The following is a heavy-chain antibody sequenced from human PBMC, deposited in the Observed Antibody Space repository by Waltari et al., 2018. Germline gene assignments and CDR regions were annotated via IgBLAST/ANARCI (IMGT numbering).Heavy chain of an antibody. D-gene: IGHD4-4*01. CDR1: GGSISSSSYY. CDR3: ASEMTTIKGRGDY. Sequence: QLQLQESGPGLVKPSETLSLTCPVSGGSISSSSYYWGWIRQPPWKGLEWIGRIYYSGSTYNIQSLKSRVTISVDTSKNQFSLKLSSVTAADTTVYYCASEMTTIKGRGDYWGQGTLVTVSS. CDR2: IYYSGST. V-gene: IGHV4-39*01. J-gene: IGHJ4*02.